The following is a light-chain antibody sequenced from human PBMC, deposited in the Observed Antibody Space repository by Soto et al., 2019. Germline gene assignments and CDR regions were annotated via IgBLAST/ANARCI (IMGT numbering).Light chain of an antibody. CDR3: QQYENYWT. CDR1: QSMSSW. J-gene: IGKJ1*01. V-gene: IGKV1-5*03. Sequence: EIQMTQAPSTLSASVGDRVTITCRASQSMSSWLAWYQQKPGKSPKLLIYKESSLESGVPSRFSGSGSGTEFSLTISNLQPDDCATYYCQQYENYWTFGQATQVDIK. CDR2: KES.